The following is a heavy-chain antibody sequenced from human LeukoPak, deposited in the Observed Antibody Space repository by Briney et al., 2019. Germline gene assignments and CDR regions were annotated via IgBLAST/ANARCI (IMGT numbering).Heavy chain of an antibody. CDR2: ITSTSSYM. J-gene: IGHJ4*02. CDR3: TRGPTQIGVSGTWPLDY. V-gene: IGHV3-21*01. D-gene: IGHD6-19*01. Sequence: KSGGSLRLSCEASGFIFRNYSMKWVRQAPGKGPEWISSITSTSSYMYYADSVKGRFTISRDNAKNSLYLQMNSLRAEDTALYYCTRGPTQIGVSGTWPLDYWGQGTLVTVSS. CDR1: GFIFRNYS.